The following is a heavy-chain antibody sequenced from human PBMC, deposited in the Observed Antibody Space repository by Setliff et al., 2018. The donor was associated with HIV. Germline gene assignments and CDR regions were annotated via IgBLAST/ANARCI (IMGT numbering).Heavy chain of an antibody. J-gene: IGHJ4*02. CDR3: AKSGTGIIYFDY. D-gene: IGHD1-1*01. V-gene: IGHV3-74*01. CDR2: INNDGSST. CDR1: GFTLSSYW. Sequence: GGSLRLSCAASGFTLSSYWMHWVRQAPGKGLVWVSRINNDGSSTSYADSVKGRFTTSRDNAKNTLYLQMNSLRAEDTAVYYCAKSGTGIIYFDYWGQGTLVTVSS.